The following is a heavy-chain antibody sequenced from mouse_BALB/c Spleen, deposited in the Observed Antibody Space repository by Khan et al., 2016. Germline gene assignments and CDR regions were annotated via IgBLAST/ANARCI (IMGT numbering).Heavy chain of an antibody. CDR2: INTETGEP. D-gene: IGHD2-2*01. J-gene: IGHJ1*01. Sequence: QIQLVQSGPELKKPGETVKISCKATGYTFTDYSMHWVKQAPGKGLKWMGWINTETGEPTYADDFKGRFAFSLETSASTAYLQINNLKNEDTATYFCARWLRQDYWYFDVWGAGTTVTVSS. V-gene: IGHV9-2-1*01. CDR1: GYTFTDYS. CDR3: ARWLRQDYWYFDV.